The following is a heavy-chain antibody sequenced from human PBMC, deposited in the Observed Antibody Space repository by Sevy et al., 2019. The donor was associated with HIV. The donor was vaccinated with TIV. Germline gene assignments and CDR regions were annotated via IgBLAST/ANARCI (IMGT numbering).Heavy chain of an antibody. CDR2: IFSSGST. V-gene: IGHV3-66*02. Sequence: GGSLRLSCAISGFTVNDKYIIWVRQAPGKGLEWVSVIFSSGSTYYADSAKGRFTISIDNSKNTLDLQMNSVRAEDTAVYYCVSLCVSYRSGWSYFDYWGQGTLVTVSS. CDR3: VSLCVSYRSGWSYFDY. D-gene: IGHD6-19*01. CDR1: GFTVNDKY. J-gene: IGHJ4*02.